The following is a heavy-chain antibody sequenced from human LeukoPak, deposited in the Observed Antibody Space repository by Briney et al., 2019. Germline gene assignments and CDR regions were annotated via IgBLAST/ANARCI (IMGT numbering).Heavy chain of an antibody. CDR1: GGSISSSSYY. Sequence: SETLSLTCTVSGGSISSSSYYWGWIRQPPGKGLGWIGSIYYSGSTYYNPSLKSRVTISVDTSKNQFSLKLSSVTAADTAVYYCARQNRHLAVAGSTDYWGQGTLVTVSS. J-gene: IGHJ4*02. CDR3: ARQNRHLAVAGSTDY. D-gene: IGHD6-19*01. V-gene: IGHV4-39*01. CDR2: IYYSGST.